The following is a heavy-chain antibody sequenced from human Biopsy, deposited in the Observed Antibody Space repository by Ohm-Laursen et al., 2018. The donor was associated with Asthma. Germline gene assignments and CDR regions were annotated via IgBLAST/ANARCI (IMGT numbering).Heavy chain of an antibody. CDR3: GRDMGGFGSGWFPVEF. D-gene: IGHD6-19*01. Sequence: SLRLSCAAPGFTFDDYGMSWVRQAPGKGLDWVSGINWNGGSTGDADSVKGRLTISRDNAKNSLYLQMNSLRAEDTALYHCGRDMGGFGSGWFPVEFWGQGTLVTVSS. CDR1: GFTFDDYG. CDR2: INWNGGST. V-gene: IGHV3-20*01. J-gene: IGHJ4*02.